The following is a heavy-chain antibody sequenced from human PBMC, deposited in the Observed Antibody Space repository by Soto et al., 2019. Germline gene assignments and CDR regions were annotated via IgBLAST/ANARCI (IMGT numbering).Heavy chain of an antibody. Sequence: SETLSLTCAVYGGSFSGYYWSWIRQPPGKGLEWIGEINHSGSTNYNPSLKSRVTISVDTSKNQFSLKLSSVTAADTAVYYCARARRHLAVVATILFDYWGQGTLVTVSS. D-gene: IGHD5-12*01. CDR2: INHSGST. J-gene: IGHJ4*02. CDR3: ARARRHLAVVATILFDY. V-gene: IGHV4-34*01. CDR1: GGSFSGYY.